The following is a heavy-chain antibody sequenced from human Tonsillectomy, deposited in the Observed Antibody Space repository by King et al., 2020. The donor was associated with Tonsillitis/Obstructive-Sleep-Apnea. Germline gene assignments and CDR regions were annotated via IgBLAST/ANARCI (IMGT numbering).Heavy chain of an antibody. Sequence: QLVQSGAEVKKPGSSVKVSCKASGGTFSSYAISWVRQAPGQGLEWMGGIIPIFGTANYAQKFQGRVRITADESTSTGYRRVSGLRSEDTAVYYCARVLGYCSSTTCYGAFDIWGQGTMVTVSS. CDR2: IIPIFGTA. J-gene: IGHJ3*02. CDR1: GGTFSSYA. CDR3: ARVLGYCSSTTCYGAFDI. D-gene: IGHD2-2*01. V-gene: IGHV1-69*01.